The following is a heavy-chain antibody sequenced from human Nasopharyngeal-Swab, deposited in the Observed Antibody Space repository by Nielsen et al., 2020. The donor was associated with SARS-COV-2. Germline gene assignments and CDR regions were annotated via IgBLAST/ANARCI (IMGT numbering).Heavy chain of an antibody. D-gene: IGHD3-3*01. CDR3: ARDRSGFGFDF. CDR1: GFTFRFYT. J-gene: IGHJ4*02. Sequence: GESLKIPCAASGFTFRFYTMHWVRQAPGKGLEWVPSVSTGGDYIHYADLVQGRFAISRDNAKDSLYLQMNSLGAEDTAIYYCARDRSGFGFDFWGQGALVTVSP. V-gene: IGHV3-21*01. CDR2: VSTGGDYI.